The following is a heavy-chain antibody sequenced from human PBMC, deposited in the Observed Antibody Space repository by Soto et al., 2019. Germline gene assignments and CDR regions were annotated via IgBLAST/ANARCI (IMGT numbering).Heavy chain of an antibody. CDR1: GGSISSSSYY. CDR3: ARVGSNYVGMDV. V-gene: IGHV4-39*01. Sequence: LSLTCTVSGGSISSSSYYWGWIRQPPGKGLEWIGSIYYSGSTYYNPSLRSRVTISVDTSKNQFSLKLSSVTAADTAVYYCARVGSNYVGMDVWGQGTTVTVSS. J-gene: IGHJ6*02. CDR2: IYYSGST. D-gene: IGHD3-10*01.